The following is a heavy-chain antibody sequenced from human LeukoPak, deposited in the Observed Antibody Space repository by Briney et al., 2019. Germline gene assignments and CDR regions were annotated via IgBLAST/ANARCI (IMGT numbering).Heavy chain of an antibody. CDR1: GGSISSYY. D-gene: IGHD2-21*02. CDR3: ARGPGVTYGPYYFDY. V-gene: IGHV4-34*01. J-gene: IGHJ4*02. CDR2: INHSGST. Sequence: SETLSLTCTVSGGSISSYYWSWIRQPPGKGLEWIGEINHSGSTNYNPSLKSRVTISVDTSKNQFSLKLSSVTAADTAVYYCARGPGVTYGPYYFDYWGQGTLVTVSS.